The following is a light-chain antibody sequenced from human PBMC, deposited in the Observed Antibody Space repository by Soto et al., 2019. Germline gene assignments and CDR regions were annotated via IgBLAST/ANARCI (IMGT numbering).Light chain of an antibody. Sequence: EIVMTQSPATLSVSPGERATLSCRPSQTIHSNLAWYQQKPGQAPRLLIYGASTRATGIPARFSGSGSGTEFTLTIGSLQSEDFAVYYCQQYNNWPRTFGQGTKLEIK. CDR3: QQYNNWPRT. J-gene: IGKJ2*01. CDR2: GAS. CDR1: QTIHSN. V-gene: IGKV3-15*01.